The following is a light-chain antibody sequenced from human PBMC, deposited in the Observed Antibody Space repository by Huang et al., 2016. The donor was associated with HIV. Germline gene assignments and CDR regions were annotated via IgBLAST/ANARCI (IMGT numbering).Light chain of an antibody. CDR1: PSVGTN. V-gene: IGKV3-15*01. CDR2: DAS. CDR3: QHYYNWPPLT. J-gene: IGKJ4*01. Sequence: EIVMTQSPATLSVSPGQSATLSCRASPSVGTNLAWYQQKPGQAPRLLIYDASTRAPGFPARFSGSGSGTEFSLTISSLQSEDSGVYYCQHYYNWPPLTFGGGTKVEIK.